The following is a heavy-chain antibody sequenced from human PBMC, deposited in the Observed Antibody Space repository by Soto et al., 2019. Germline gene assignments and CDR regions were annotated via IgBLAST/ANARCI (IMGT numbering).Heavy chain of an antibody. V-gene: IGHV3-30*18. D-gene: IGHD3-22*01. CDR3: AKGGMYYSDRSGHYVLYN. J-gene: IGHJ4*02. CDR1: GFTFSDYG. Sequence: PGGSLRLSCAASGFTFSDYGIHWVRQAPGKGLEWVSLISYDGNNKYFAESVKGRFTISRDNSKNTLFLQMNSLRAEDSAVYYCAKGGMYYSDRSGHYVLYNWGQGTLLTVSS. CDR2: ISYDGNNK.